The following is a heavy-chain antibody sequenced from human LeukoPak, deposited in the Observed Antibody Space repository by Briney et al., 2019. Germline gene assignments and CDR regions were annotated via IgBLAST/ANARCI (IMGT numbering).Heavy chain of an antibody. J-gene: IGHJ4*02. V-gene: IGHV1-2*02. CDR1: GYTFTGYY. Sequence: GASVKVSCKASGYTFTGYYMHWVRQAPGQGLEWMGWINPNSGGTNYAQKFQGRVTMTRDTSISTAYMELSRLRSDDTAVYYCARGRHTRYYDSSGYYDYWGQGTLVTVSS. D-gene: IGHD3-22*01. CDR2: INPNSGGT. CDR3: ARGRHTRYYDSSGYYDY.